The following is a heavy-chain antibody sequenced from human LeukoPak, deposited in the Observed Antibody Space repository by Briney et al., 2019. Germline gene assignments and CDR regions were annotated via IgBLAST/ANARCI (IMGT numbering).Heavy chain of an antibody. V-gene: IGHV3-21*01. CDR2: IPSSSTYI. CDR1: GFTFSSYT. Sequence: GGSLRLSCAASGFTFSSYTMNWVRQAPGKGLEWVSSIPSSSTYIYYADSVKDRFTISRDNDKNSLYLQMNSLRAEDTAVYYCAREYCSGRCYADYWGQGTLVTVSS. CDR3: AREYCSGRCYADY. J-gene: IGHJ4*02. D-gene: IGHD2-15*01.